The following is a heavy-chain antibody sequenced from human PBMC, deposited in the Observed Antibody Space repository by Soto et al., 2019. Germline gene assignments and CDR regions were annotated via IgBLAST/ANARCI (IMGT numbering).Heavy chain of an antibody. CDR2: ISSSSSYT. D-gene: IGHD2-2*01. V-gene: IGHV3-11*05. Sequence: QVQLVESGGGLVKPGGSLRLSCAASGFTFSDYYMSWIRQAPGKGLEWVSYISSSSSYTNYADSVKGRFTISRDNAKNSLYLQMNILRAEDAAVYYCARADIVVVPAAPRPSYGMDVWGQGTTVTVSS. CDR3: ARADIVVVPAAPRPSYGMDV. CDR1: GFTFSDYY. J-gene: IGHJ6*02.